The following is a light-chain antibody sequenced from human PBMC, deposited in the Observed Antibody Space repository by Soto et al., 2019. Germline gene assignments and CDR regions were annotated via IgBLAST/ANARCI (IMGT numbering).Light chain of an antibody. CDR3: CSYARNSRT. CDR2: EAT. J-gene: IGLJ1*01. Sequence: QSVLTQPASVSGSPGQSITISCTGSISDVGSYNLVSWYQHHPGKVPKVIIYEATKRPSGVSSRFSGSKSPNAASLTISGLQAGDEADYSCCSYARNSRTFGSGTKVTVL. CDR1: ISDVGSYNL. V-gene: IGLV2-23*01.